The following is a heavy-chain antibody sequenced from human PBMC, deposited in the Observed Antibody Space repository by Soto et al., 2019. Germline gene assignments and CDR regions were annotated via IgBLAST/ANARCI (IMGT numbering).Heavy chain of an antibody. V-gene: IGHV4-59*08. D-gene: IGHD3-16*01. J-gene: IGHJ6*03. Sequence: SETLSLTCTVSGGSISSYYWSWIRQPPGKGLEWIGYIYYSGSTNYNPSLKSRVTISVDTSKNQFSLKLSSVTAADTAVYYCARQPHDYIWGNYYYMDVWGKGTTVTVSS. CDR2: IYYSGST. CDR1: GGSISSYY. CDR3: ARQPHDYIWGNYYYMDV.